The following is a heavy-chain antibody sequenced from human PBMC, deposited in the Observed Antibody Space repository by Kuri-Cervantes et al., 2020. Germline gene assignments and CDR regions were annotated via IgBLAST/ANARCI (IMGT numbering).Heavy chain of an antibody. CDR3: ARAYSYGSYYFDY. CDR1: GGSISSSSYY. D-gene: IGHD5-18*01. J-gene: IGHJ4*02. Sequence: SETLSLTCTVSGGSISSSSYYWSWIRQPPGKGLEWIGEIKHSGSTNYNPSLKSRVTISVDTSKNQFSLKLSSVTAADTAVYYCARAYSYGSYYFDYWGQGTLVTVSS. V-gene: IGHV4-39*07. CDR2: IKHSGST.